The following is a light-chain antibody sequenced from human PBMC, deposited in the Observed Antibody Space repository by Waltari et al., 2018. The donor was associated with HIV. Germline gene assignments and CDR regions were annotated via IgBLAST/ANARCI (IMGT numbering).Light chain of an antibody. CDR3: VSWDSSLRGVL. CDR1: SYNIGVNY. J-gene: IGLJ2*01. V-gene: IGLV1-51*01. CDR2: DNN. Sequence: QSVLTQPPSLSAAPGQKASITCSGRSYNIGVNYVSWYQQFPRPAPKLLIYDNNERPSGIPDRFSGSKSGTSATLDITGLRTGDEADYYCVSWDSSLRGVLFGGGTKLTVL.